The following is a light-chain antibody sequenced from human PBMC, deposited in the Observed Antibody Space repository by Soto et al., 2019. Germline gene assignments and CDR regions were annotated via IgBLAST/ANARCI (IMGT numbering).Light chain of an antibody. V-gene: IGKV3-11*01. Sequence: VVLTQSPGTLSVSPGERVTLSCWASQSIGTSLAWYQQKPGQAPTILIYDASNRATGIPARFSGSGSGTDFTLTITTVEPDDFAIYYCQQRYSWPLTFGGGTKVQIE. CDR2: DAS. CDR3: QQRYSWPLT. J-gene: IGKJ4*01. CDR1: QSIGTS.